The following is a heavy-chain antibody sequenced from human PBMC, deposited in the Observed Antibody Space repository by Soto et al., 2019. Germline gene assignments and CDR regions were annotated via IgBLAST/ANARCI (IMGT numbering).Heavy chain of an antibody. CDR3: ARDQRGYCSSTSCYFRTLSDNYYYGMDV. Sequence: QVQLVQSGAEVKKPGSSVKVSCKASGGTFSSYAISWVRQAPGQGLEWMGGIIPIFGTANYAQKFQGRVTITADKSTSTAYMELSSLRSEDTAVYYCARDQRGYCSSTSCYFRTLSDNYYYGMDVWGQGTTVTVSS. V-gene: IGHV1-69*06. CDR2: IIPIFGTA. D-gene: IGHD2-2*01. J-gene: IGHJ6*02. CDR1: GGTFSSYA.